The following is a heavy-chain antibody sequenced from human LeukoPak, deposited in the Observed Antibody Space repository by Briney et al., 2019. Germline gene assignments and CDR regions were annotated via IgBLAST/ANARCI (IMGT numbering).Heavy chain of an antibody. CDR1: GGTFSSYA. J-gene: IGHJ1*01. CDR2: ITPIFGTA. CDR3: ARGEEGYFQH. V-gene: IGHV1-69*13. Sequence: GASVKVSCKASGGTFSSYAISWVRQAPGQGLEWMGGITPIFGTANYAQKFQGRVTITADESTSTAYMELSSLRSEDTAVYYCARGEEGYFQHWGQGTLVTVSS.